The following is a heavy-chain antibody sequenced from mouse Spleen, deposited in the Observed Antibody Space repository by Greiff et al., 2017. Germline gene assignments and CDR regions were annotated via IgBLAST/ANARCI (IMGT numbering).Heavy chain of an antibody. J-gene: IGHJ3*01. D-gene: IGHD2-12*01. V-gene: IGHV1-81*01. CDR2: IYPRSGNT. Sequence: VKVVESGAELARPGASVKLSCKASGYTFTSYGISWVKQRTGQGLEWIGEIYPRSGNTYYNEKFKGKATLTADKSSSTAYMELRSLTSEDSAVYFCARSNYSYYSYDEAWFAYWGQGTLVTVSA. CDR1: GYTFTSYG. CDR3: ARSNYSYYSYDEAWFAY.